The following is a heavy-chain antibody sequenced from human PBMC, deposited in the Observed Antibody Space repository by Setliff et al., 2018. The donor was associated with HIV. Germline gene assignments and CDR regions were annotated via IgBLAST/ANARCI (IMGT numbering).Heavy chain of an antibody. D-gene: IGHD6-13*01. CDR3: AREGQLAAPGSPEFDP. CDR2: INPRGGKA. CDR1: GYSFTSYY. J-gene: IGHJ5*02. V-gene: IGHV1-46*01. Sequence: ASVKVSCKASGYSFTSYYSHWGRQAPGQGLEWMGIINPRGGKANYAQRFQGRLTVTTDTSTGTVCLELRLLTSEDTAIYYCAREGQLAAPGSPEFDPWGQGTLVTVSS.